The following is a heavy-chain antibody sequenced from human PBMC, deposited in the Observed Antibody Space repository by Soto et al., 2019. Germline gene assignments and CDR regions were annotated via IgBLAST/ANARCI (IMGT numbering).Heavy chain of an antibody. CDR3: ASQQYDYVWGSYRFDY. D-gene: IGHD3-16*02. J-gene: IGHJ4*02. CDR2: IYYSGST. Sequence: QVQLQESGPGLVKPSQTLSLTCTVSGGSISSGGYYWSWIRQHPGKGLGWIGYIYYSGSTYYNPSLKSRVTISVDTSKNQFSLKLSSVTAADTAVYYCASQQYDYVWGSYRFDYWGQGTLVTVSS. V-gene: IGHV4-31*03. CDR1: GGSISSGGYY.